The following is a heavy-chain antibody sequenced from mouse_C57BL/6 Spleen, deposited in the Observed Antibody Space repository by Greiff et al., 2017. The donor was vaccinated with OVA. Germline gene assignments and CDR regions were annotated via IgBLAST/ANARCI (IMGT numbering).Heavy chain of an antibody. Sequence: VQLVESGGGLVKPGGSLKLSCAASGFTFSSYAMSWVRQTPEKRLEWVATISDGGSYTYYPDNVKGRFTIYRDNAKNNLYLQMSHLKSEDTAMYYCARDEDYDEGFAYWGQGTLVTVSA. D-gene: IGHD2-4*01. CDR3: ARDEDYDEGFAY. CDR1: GFTFSSYA. V-gene: IGHV5-4*01. J-gene: IGHJ3*01. CDR2: ISDGGSYT.